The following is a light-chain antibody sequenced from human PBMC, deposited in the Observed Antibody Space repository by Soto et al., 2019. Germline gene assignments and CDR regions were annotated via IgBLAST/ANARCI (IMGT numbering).Light chain of an antibody. CDR3: SSYTSSSTPVV. J-gene: IGLJ2*01. Sequence: QSAPTQPPSASGSPGQSVTIPCTGTSSDVGDYNYVSWYQQHPGKVPKLLIYEVSKRPSGVPDRFSGSKSGNTASLTVSGLQAEDEADYYCSSYTSSSTPVVFGGGTKLTVL. V-gene: IGLV2-8*01. CDR1: SSDVGDYNY. CDR2: EVS.